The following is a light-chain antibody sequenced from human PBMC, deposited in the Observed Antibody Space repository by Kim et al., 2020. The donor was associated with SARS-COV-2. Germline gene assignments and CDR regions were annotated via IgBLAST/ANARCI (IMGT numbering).Light chain of an antibody. CDR2: SNN. J-gene: IGLJ2*01. CDR1: SSNIGSNT. Sequence: QSVLTQPPSASGTPGQRVTISCSGSSSNIGSNTVNWYQQLPGTAPKLLIYSNNQRPSGVPDRFSGSKSGTSASLAISGLQSEDEADYYCGAWDDSLNGLVFGGGTQLTVL. V-gene: IGLV1-44*01. CDR3: GAWDDSLNGLV.